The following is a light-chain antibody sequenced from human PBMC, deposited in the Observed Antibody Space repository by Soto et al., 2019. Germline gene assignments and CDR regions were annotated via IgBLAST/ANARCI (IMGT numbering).Light chain of an antibody. CDR2: PPS. J-gene: IGKJ5*01. CDR1: QGISSY. CDR3: QQLNSYPLT. V-gene: IGKV1-9*01. Sequence: DIQMTQSPSTLSGSVGDRVTLSCRASQGISSYLAWYQKKPGKAPKPLTYPPSTLQSGVPSRFSGSGAGTDFALTISSLQPEDFATYYCQQLNSYPLTFGQGTRLEIK.